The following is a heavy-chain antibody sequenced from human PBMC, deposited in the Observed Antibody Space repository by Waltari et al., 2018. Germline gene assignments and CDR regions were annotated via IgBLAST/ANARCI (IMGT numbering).Heavy chain of an antibody. D-gene: IGHD7-27*01. V-gene: IGHV4-34*01. CDR2: IHHSGST. CDR1: GGSFSGYY. CDR3: ARLNWGGYYFDY. J-gene: IGHJ4*02. Sequence: QVQLQQWGAGLLKPSETLSLTCAVYGGSFSGYYWSWLRQPPGKGLEWIGEIHHSGSTNYNPSLKSRVTISLDTSNSQFSLRLTSVTAADTAVYYCARLNWGGYYFDYWGQGTLVTVSS.